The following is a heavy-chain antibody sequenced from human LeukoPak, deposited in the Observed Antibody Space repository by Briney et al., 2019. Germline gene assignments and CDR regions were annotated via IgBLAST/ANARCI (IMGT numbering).Heavy chain of an antibody. CDR2: TYNSGSP. CDR3: ARGVGFDAFDI. V-gene: IGHV4-30-2*01. CDR1: GGSISSGDYS. D-gene: IGHD1-26*01. J-gene: IGHJ3*02. Sequence: SETLSLTCAVSGGSISSGDYSWSWIRQPPGKGLEWIGYTYNSGSPYLNPSLKSRVTISIDRSKNQFSLKLSSVTAADTAVYYCARGVGFDAFDIWGQGTMVTVSS.